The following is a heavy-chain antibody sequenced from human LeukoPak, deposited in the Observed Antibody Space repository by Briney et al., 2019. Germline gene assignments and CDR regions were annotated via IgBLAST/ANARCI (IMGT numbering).Heavy chain of an antibody. V-gene: IGHV4-39*01. D-gene: IGHD2-15*01. CDR2: IYYSGST. J-gene: IGHJ4*02. CDR1: GGSISSSSYY. Sequence: PSETLSLTCTVSGGSISSSSYYWGWIRQPPGKGLEWIGSIYYSGSTYYNPSLKSRITISVDTSKNQFSLELSSVTAADTAVYYCATLGYRSGGSCRYFDYWGQGTLVTVSS. CDR3: ATLGYRSGGSCRYFDY.